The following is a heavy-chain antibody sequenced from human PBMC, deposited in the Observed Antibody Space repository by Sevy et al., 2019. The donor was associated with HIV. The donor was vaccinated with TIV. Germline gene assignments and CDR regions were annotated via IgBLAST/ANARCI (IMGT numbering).Heavy chain of an antibody. CDR1: GYTFTGYY. D-gene: IGHD3-22*01. Sequence: ASVKVSCKASGYTFTGYYMHWVRQAPGQGLEWMGWINPNSGGTNCAQKFQGRVTMTRDTSISTAYMELSRLRSDDTAVYYCASYYDRAGYFDYWGQGTLVTVSS. J-gene: IGHJ4*02. CDR2: INPNSGGT. V-gene: IGHV1-2*02. CDR3: ASYYDRAGYFDY.